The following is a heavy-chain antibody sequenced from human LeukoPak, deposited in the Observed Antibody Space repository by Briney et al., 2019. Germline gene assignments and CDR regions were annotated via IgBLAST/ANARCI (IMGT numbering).Heavy chain of an antibody. J-gene: IGHJ6*02. CDR2: IYYSGST. D-gene: IGHD2-8*01. CDR1: GGSINKYY. CDR3: ARSFDNGGYYYYGMDV. V-gene: IGHV4-59*01. Sequence: PSETLSLTCTVSGGSINKYYWSWIRQPPGKGLEWIGYIYYSGSTNYNPSLKSRVTISVDSSKNQFSLKLSSVTAADTAVYYCARSFDNGGYYYYGMDVWGQGTTVTVSS.